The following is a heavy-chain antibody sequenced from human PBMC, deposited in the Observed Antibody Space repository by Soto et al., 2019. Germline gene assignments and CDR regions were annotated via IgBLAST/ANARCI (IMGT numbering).Heavy chain of an antibody. Sequence: PGGSMKLSSAASGFTFSSYWMSWVRQAPGKGLEWVANIKQDGSEKYYVDSVRGRFTISRDNAKNSLYLQMDSLRAEDTAVYYCARDTYYDFWSGQPLIWFDPWGQGTLVTVSS. CDR3: ARDTYYDFWSGQPLIWFDP. CDR1: GFTFSSYW. J-gene: IGHJ5*02. CDR2: IKQDGSEK. D-gene: IGHD3-3*01. V-gene: IGHV3-7*01.